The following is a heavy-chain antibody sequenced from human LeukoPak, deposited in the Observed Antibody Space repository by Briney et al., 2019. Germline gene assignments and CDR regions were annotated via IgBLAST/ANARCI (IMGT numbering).Heavy chain of an antibody. Sequence: PGGSLRLSCAASGFTFSSYDMHWVRQATGKGLEWVSAIGTAGDTYYPGSVKGRFTISRENAKNSLYLQMNSLRAGDTAVYYCARANYYYDSSAYYERTPYYFDYWGQEPWSPSPQ. D-gene: IGHD3-22*01. CDR3: ARANYYYDSSAYYERTPYYFDY. J-gene: IGHJ4*01. CDR2: IGTAGDT. CDR1: GFTFSSYD. V-gene: IGHV3-13*01.